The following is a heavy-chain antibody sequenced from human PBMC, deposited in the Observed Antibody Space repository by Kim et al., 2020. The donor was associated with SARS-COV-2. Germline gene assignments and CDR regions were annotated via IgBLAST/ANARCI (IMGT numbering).Heavy chain of an antibody. J-gene: IGHJ4*02. CDR1: GFTFSSYA. CDR3: AQGYYDSSGWWCDY. CDR2: ISYDGSNK. Sequence: GGSLRLSCAASGFTFSSYAMHWVRQAPGKGLEWVAVISYDGSNKYYADSVKGRFTISRDNSKNTLYLQMNSLRAEDTAVYYCAQGYYDSSGWWCDYWGQGTLFTVS. D-gene: IGHD3-22*01. V-gene: IGHV3-30-3*01.